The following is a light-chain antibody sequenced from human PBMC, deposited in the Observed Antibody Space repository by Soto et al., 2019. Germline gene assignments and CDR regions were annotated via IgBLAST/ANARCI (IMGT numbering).Light chain of an antibody. CDR3: QQSYSTRLT. CDR1: QSISSW. Sequence: DIQMTQSPSTLSASVGDRVTITCRASQSISSWLAWYQQKPGKAPKLLIYKASSLESAVPSRFSGSGSGTEFTLTNSSLQPDDFATYYCQQSYSTRLTFGGGTKVEI. V-gene: IGKV1-5*03. CDR2: KAS. J-gene: IGKJ4*01.